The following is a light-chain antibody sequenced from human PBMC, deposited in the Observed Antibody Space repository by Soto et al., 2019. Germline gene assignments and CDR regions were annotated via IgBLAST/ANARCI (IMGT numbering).Light chain of an antibody. J-gene: IGKJ1*01. CDR1: QDISGW. CDR2: AAS. CDR3: QQANSFPWT. Sequence: DIQMTQSPSSVSASVGERVTITCRASQDISGWLAWFQQKPGKAPNLLIYAASILQSGVPSRFSGSGSETDFTLTITYLQPEDFATYYCQQANSFPWTFGQGTKVEL. V-gene: IGKV1D-12*01.